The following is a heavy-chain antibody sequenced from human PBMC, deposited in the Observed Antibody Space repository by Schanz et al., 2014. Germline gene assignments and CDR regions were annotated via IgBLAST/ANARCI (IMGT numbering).Heavy chain of an antibody. Sequence: QVQLVQSGAEVKKPGSSVTVSCKASGGTFDRDAFNWVRQAPGQGLEWMGRIIPILGRAKYAQKFQGKVTITADKSTSTAFMELSSLRFQDAAIYYCARAESPYYLGHWGQGTLVTVSS. J-gene: IGHJ4*02. CDR3: ARAESPYYLGH. CDR2: IIPILGRA. D-gene: IGHD3-10*01. CDR1: GGTFDRDA. V-gene: IGHV1-69*02.